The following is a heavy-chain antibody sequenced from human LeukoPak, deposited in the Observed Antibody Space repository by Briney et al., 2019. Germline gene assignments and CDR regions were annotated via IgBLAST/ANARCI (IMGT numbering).Heavy chain of an antibody. CDR2: ITSSGSTT. V-gene: IGHV3-48*03. CDR3: ARDPSGRGYGDA. J-gene: IGHJ5*02. CDR1: GLALSSYE. Sequence: GGSLRLSCAASGLALSSYEMNWVRQAPGKGLEWVSYITSSGSTTYYADSVKGRFTISRDNAKNSLYLQMNSLRVEDTAVYYCARDPSGRGYGDAWGQGTLVTVSS. D-gene: IGHD5-12*01.